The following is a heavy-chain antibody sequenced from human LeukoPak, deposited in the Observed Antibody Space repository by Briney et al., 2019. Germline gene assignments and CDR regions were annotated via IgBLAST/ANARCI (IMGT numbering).Heavy chain of an antibody. CDR3: ARGKSRGSHIDY. CDR2: IYYSGST. D-gene: IGHD1-26*01. J-gene: IGHJ4*02. Sequence: PGGSLRLSCAASGFTFSSYWMSWVRQAPGKGLEWIGSIYYSGSTYYKPSLKSRVTISVDTSKNQFSLRLRSVTAADTAVYYCARGKSRGSHIDYWGQGTLVTVSS. V-gene: IGHV4-38-2*01. CDR1: GFTFSSYW.